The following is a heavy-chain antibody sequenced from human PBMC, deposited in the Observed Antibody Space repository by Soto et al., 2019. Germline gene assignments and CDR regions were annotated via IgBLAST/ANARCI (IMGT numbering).Heavy chain of an antibody. D-gene: IGHD1-26*01. V-gene: IGHV1-8*01. J-gene: IGHJ4*02. CDR3: AREISGSYRFDY. CDR2: MNPNSGTT. Sequence: QVQLVQSGAEVKKPGASVKVSCKASGYTITSYDINWVRQATGQGLEWMGWMNPNSGTTGYAQKFQGRVTMTRNTSITTAYMELSSLRSEDTAVYYCAREISGSYRFDYWGQGTLVTVSS. CDR1: GYTITSYD.